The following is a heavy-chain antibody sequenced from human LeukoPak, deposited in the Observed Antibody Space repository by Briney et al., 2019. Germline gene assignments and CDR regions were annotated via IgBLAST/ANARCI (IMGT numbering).Heavy chain of an antibody. CDR1: GFTFSTYV. V-gene: IGHV3-64*01. J-gene: IGHJ3*02. Sequence: GGSLRLSCAASGFTFSTYVMQWVRQAPGKGLEYVSAITGDGGYTCYANSVKGRFTISRDNSKKTLYLQMGSLRADDMAVYYCARVSTNDRRNAFDIWGQGTMVTVSS. D-gene: IGHD2-8*01. CDR3: ARVSTNDRRNAFDI. CDR2: ITGDGGYT.